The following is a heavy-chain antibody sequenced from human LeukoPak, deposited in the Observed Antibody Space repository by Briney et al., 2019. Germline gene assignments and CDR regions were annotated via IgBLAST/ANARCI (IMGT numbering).Heavy chain of an antibody. CDR1: GFIVSDYS. Sequence: GGALRLSCAASGFIVSDYSMAWVRQAPGKGVEWVSAISGSGSYTDYADCVKGRFTISKDNSKNTLYMRMSSQRAEDTAVYYCVKIRRDSSGHFDSWGQGTLVTVSS. J-gene: IGHJ4*02. CDR2: ISGSGSYT. CDR3: VKIRRDSSGHFDS. V-gene: IGHV3-23*01. D-gene: IGHD3-22*01.